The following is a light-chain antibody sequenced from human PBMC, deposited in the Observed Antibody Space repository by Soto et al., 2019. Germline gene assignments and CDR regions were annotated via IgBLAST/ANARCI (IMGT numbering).Light chain of an antibody. CDR3: QQYGSSPPWT. CDR1: QSVSSN. J-gene: IGKJ1*01. Sequence: EIVMTQSPATLSVSPGERATLSCRASQSVSSNLAWYQQRPGQAPRLLIYDASTRATGIPARFSGSGSGTEFTFTISRLEPEDFAVYYCQQYGSSPPWTFGQGTKVEIK. CDR2: DAS. V-gene: IGKV3-15*01.